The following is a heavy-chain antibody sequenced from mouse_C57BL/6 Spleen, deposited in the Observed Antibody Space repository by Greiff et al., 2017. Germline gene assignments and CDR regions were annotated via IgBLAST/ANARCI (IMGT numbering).Heavy chain of an antibody. Sequence: QVQLQQSGAELMKPGASVKLSCKATGYTFTGYWIEWVKQRPGHGLEWIGEILPGSGSTKYNEKVKGKATFTADTSSNTAYMPLSSLTTEDSAIYYCARGAYYSNYVGGAMDYWGQGTSVTVSS. J-gene: IGHJ4*01. CDR3: ARGAYYSNYVGGAMDY. CDR1: GYTFTGYW. V-gene: IGHV1-9*01. D-gene: IGHD2-5*01. CDR2: ILPGSGST.